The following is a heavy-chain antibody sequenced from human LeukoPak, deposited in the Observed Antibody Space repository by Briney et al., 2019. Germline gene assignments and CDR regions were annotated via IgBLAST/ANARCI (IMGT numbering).Heavy chain of an antibody. Sequence: TGRSLRLSCAPSGFTFDDYAMHWVRHAPGKGLEWVSGISWNSGSIGYADSVKGRFTISRDNAKNSLYLQMNSLRAEDMALYYCAKDTEAVGSLGYFDYWGQGTLVTVSS. CDR2: ISWNSGSI. D-gene: IGHD1-14*01. CDR3: AKDTEAVGSLGYFDY. V-gene: IGHV3-9*03. J-gene: IGHJ4*02. CDR1: GFTFDDYA.